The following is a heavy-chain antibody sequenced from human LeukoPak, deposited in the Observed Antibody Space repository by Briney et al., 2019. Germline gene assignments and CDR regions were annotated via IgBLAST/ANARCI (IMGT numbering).Heavy chain of an antibody. CDR1: GGSFSGHF. V-gene: IGHV4-34*01. D-gene: IGHD2-21*02. CDR2: ISHVGTT. CDR3: ARGLSGYCIDGNCSY. J-gene: IGHJ4*02. Sequence: PSETLSLTCTVQGGSFSGHFWSWIRLAPGKGPEWIGEISHVGTTNHNPSLQSRLTLSVDASRRQFSLKLSSVTAADTAIYYCARGLSGYCIDGNCSYWGQGTPVSVSS.